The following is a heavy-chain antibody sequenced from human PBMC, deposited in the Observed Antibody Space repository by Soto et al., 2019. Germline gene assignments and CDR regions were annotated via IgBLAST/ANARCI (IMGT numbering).Heavy chain of an antibody. CDR2: IIPMFGKA. J-gene: IGHJ6*02. CDR1: GGTFSSYA. Sequence: QVPLVQSGAEVMKPGSSVKVSCKASGGTFSSYAISWVRQAPGQGLEWMGGIIPMFGKAKHAQKFQGRVTITADESPSTVYMEMSSLRSDDTAVYYSARDRGGRLTMGRRVRMAVCGQGPTVTVSS. CDR3: ARDRGGRLTMGRRVRMAV. V-gene: IGHV1-69*01. D-gene: IGHD3-10*01.